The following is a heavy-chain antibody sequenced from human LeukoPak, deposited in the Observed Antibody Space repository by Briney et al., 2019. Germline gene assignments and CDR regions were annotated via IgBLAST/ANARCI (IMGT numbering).Heavy chain of an antibody. CDR2: ISYDGSNK. Sequence: GGSLRLSCAASGFTFSSYGVHWVRQAPGKGLEWVAVISYDGSNKYYADSVKGRFTISRDNSKNTLYLQMNSLRAEDTAVYYCAKGGPAETWGQGTLVTVSS. CDR3: AKGGPAET. V-gene: IGHV3-30*18. D-gene: IGHD2-2*01. CDR1: GFTFSSYG. J-gene: IGHJ4*02.